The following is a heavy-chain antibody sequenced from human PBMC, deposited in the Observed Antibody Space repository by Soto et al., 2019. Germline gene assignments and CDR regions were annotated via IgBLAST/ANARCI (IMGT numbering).Heavy chain of an antibody. J-gene: IGHJ4*02. D-gene: IGHD2-15*01. Sequence: QVQLVESGGGVVQPGRSLRLSCAASGFTFSSYGMHWVRQAPGKGLEWVAVIWYDGSNKYYADSVKGRFTISRDNSKNTLYLQMNSLRAEDTAVYYCARDGRGYFDYWGQGTLVTVSS. CDR2: IWYDGSNK. V-gene: IGHV3-33*01. CDR3: ARDGRGYFDY. CDR1: GFTFSSYG.